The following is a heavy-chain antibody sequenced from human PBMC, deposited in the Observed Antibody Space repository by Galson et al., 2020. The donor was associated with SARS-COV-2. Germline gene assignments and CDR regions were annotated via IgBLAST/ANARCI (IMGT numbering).Heavy chain of an antibody. V-gene: IGHV3-30*09. D-gene: IGHD1-1*01. CDR3: AKRGGPPTGKDNWVDT. CDR2: IGYDGNNK. Sequence: TGGSLRLSCAASGFTFNTYAMHWVRQAPGKGLEWVALIGYDGNNKFYADSVKGRFAISRDNAQSTLFLQMNSLGTDDTAVYYCAKRGGPPTGKDNWVDTWGQGTLVTVSS. CDR1: GFTFNTYA. J-gene: IGHJ5*02.